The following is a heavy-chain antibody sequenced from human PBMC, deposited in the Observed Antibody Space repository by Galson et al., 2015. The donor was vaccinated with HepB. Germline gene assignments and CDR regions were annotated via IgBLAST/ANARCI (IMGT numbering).Heavy chain of an antibody. J-gene: IGHJ6*02. D-gene: IGHD2-21*02. CDR2: ISGSGGST. Sequence: SLRLSCAASGFTFSSYTMSWVRQAPGKGLEWVSVISGSGGSTDYADSVKGRFTISRDNSKNSLYLRMNSLRAEDTAVYYCAKQRGDCSTPCFWYYGMDVWGQGTTVTVSS. CDR3: AKQRGDCSTPCFWYYGMDV. V-gene: IGHV3-23*01. CDR1: GFTFSSYT.